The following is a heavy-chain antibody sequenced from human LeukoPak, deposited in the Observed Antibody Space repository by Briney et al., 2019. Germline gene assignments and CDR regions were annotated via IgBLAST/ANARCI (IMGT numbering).Heavy chain of an antibody. CDR2: IRSDGGYK. CDR3: AKAGVVGGDYVPVDI. D-gene: IGHD1-26*01. CDR1: GFTFNNYG. J-gene: IGHJ3*02. V-gene: IGHV3-30*02. Sequence: GGSLRLSCAASGFTFNNYGMHWVRQAPGKGLEWVAFIRSDGGYKYYADSVKGRFTISRDNSKNTLYLQMNSLRAEDTAVYYCAKAGVVGGDYVPVDIWGQGTMVTVSS.